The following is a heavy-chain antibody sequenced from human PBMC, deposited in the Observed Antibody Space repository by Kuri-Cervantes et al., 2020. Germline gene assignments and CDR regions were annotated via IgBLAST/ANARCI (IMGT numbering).Heavy chain of an antibody. CDR2: ISAYNGNT. Sequence: ASVKVSCKASGYTFTSYGISWVRQAPGQGLEWMGWISAYNGNTNYAQKLQGRVTMTTDTSTSTAYMELRSLRSDDTAVYYCARGTLRFGEPKLWYWGQGTLVTVSS. CDR3: ARGTLRFGEPKLWY. V-gene: IGHV1-18*01. J-gene: IGHJ4*02. D-gene: IGHD3-10*01. CDR1: GYTFTSYG.